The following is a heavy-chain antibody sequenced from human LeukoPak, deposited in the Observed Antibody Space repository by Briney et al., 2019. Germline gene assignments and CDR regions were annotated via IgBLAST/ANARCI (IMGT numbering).Heavy chain of an antibody. D-gene: IGHD2-2*01. J-gene: IGHJ6*02. CDR3: AKAAGYCSSTSCPRGDYYHYYGMDV. CDR1: GFTFSSYG. V-gene: IGHV3-30*18. CDR2: ISYDGSNK. Sequence: GRSLRLSCAASGFTFSSYGMHWVRQAPGKGLEWVAVISYDGSNKYYAESVKGRFTISRDNSKNTLYLQMNSLRAEDTAVYYCAKAAGYCSSTSCPRGDYYHYYGMDVWGQGTTVTVSS.